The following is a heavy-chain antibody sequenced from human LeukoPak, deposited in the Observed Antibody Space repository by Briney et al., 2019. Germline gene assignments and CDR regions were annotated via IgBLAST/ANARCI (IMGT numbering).Heavy chain of an antibody. V-gene: IGHV4-30-2*01. D-gene: IGHD6-19*01. CDR1: GGSISSGGYS. Sequence: PSETLSLTCAVSGGSISSGGYSWSWIRQPPGKGLEWIGYIYHSGSTYYNPSLKSRVTISVDRSKNQFSLKLSSVTAADTAVYYCARAGYSSGWYPPSLFFDYWGQGTLVTVSS. CDR3: ARAGYSSGWYPPSLFFDY. CDR2: IYHSGST. J-gene: IGHJ4*02.